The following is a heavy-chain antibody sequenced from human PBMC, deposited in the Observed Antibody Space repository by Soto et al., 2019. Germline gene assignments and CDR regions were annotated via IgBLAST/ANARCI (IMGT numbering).Heavy chain of an antibody. J-gene: IGHJ4*01. CDR2: INHSGST. CDR1: GGSFGGYY. Sequence: SETLSLTCAVYGGSFGGYYWSWIRQPPGKGLEWIGEINHSGSTNYNPSLKSRVTISVDTSKNQFSLKLSSVTAADTAVYYCARVRWSDYYFEYWGQGTLVTVSS. V-gene: IGHV4-34*01. D-gene: IGHD2-15*01. CDR3: ARVRWSDYYFEY.